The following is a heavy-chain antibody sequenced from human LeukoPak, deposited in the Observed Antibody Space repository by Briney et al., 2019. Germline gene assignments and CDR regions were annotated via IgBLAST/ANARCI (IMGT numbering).Heavy chain of an antibody. J-gene: IGHJ5*02. CDR1: GYTFTSYD. D-gene: IGHD1-20*01. CDR2: MNPNSGNT. Sequence: ASVKVSCKASGYTFTSYDINWVRQATGQGLEWMGWMNPNSGNTGYAQKLQGRVTMTTDTSTSTAYMELRSLRSDDTAVYYCARCITGTTWGGDPWGQGTLVTVSS. V-gene: IGHV1-8*01. CDR3: ARCITGTTWGGDP.